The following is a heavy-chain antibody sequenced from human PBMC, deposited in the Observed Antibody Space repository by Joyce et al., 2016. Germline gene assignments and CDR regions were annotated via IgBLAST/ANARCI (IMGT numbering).Heavy chain of an antibody. J-gene: IGHJ4*02. Sequence: DVQLVESGGGLVQPGGSLRLSCTASGFTVGGKYMSWVRQVPGKGLEWVAVIHSGGDTFYADFVKGRFTISRDNSMNTFSLQMNSLRAEDSAVYYCARDMWRSPGMGGYYFDYWGQGTLVTVSS. CDR2: IHSGGDT. D-gene: IGHD1-14*01. CDR1: GFTVGGKY. V-gene: IGHV3-66*01. CDR3: ARDMWRSPGMGGYYFDY.